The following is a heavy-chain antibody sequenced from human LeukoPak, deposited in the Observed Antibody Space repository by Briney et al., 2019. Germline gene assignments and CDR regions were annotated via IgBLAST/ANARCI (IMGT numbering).Heavy chain of an antibody. J-gene: IGHJ4*02. V-gene: IGHV1-8*03. CDR1: GYTFTSYD. CDR3: ARGRYSYGYDFDY. CDR2: MNPNSGNT. D-gene: IGHD5-18*01. Sequence: ASVKVSCKASGYTFTSYDINWVRQATGQGLECMGWMNPNSGNTGYAQKFQGRVTITRNTSISTAYMELSSLRSEDTAVYYCARGRYSYGYDFDYWGQGTLDTVSS.